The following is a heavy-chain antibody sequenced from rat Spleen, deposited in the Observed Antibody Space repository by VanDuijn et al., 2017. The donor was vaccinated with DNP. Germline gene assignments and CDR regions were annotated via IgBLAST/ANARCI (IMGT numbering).Heavy chain of an antibody. CDR3: TRNWDL. Sequence: EVQLVETGGGLVQPGRSLKLSCLGSGFTFSSYWMYWIRQAPGKGLEWIVSINNDGSRAYYLDSVTGRFTNSRDNAKSTLYLQMDSVRSEDTASYYCTRNWDLWGQGVIVTVSS. V-gene: IGHV5-58*01. CDR1: GFTFSSYW. CDR2: INNDGSRA. J-gene: IGHJ2*01. D-gene: IGHD3-6*01.